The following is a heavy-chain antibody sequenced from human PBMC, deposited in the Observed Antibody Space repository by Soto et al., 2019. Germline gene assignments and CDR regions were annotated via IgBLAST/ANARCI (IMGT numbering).Heavy chain of an antibody. D-gene: IGHD6-13*01. CDR3: AHSGRGIAAAGTVDY. V-gene: IGHV2-5*02. J-gene: IGHJ4*02. CDR1: GFSLSTSGVG. CDR2: IYWDDDK. Sequence: PTLVNPTQTRTRACTFSGFSLSTSGVGVGWIRQPPGKALEWLALIYWDDDKRYSPSLKSRLTITKDTSKNQVVLTMTNMDPVDTATYYCAHSGRGIAAAGTVDYWGQGTLVTVSS.